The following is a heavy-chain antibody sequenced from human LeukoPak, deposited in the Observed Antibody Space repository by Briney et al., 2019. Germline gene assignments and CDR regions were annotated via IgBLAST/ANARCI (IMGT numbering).Heavy chain of an antibody. CDR1: GFTFSGSA. CDR2: IRSKANSYAT. Sequence: PGGSLRLSCAASGFTFSGSAMHWVHQASGKGLEWVGRIRSKANSYATAYAASVKGRFTISRDDSKNTAYLQMNSLKTEDTAVYYCTNGYCSSTSCSSGWGLGTLVTVSS. J-gene: IGHJ4*02. D-gene: IGHD2-2*01. V-gene: IGHV3-73*01. CDR3: TNGYCSSTSCSSG.